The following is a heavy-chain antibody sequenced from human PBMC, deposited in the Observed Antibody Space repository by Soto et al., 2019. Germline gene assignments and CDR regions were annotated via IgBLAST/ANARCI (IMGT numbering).Heavy chain of an antibody. V-gene: IGHV3-23*01. CDR2: ISGSGGSA. J-gene: IGHJ4*02. Sequence: PVGSLRLSCAASGFTFSSYAMSWVRQAPGKGLEWVSAISGSGGSAYYADSVKGRFTISRDNSKNTLYLQMNSLRAEDTAVYYCATRAPYDYVWGSYPLFDYWGQGTLVTVSS. CDR3: ATRAPYDYVWGSYPLFDY. CDR1: GFTFSSYA. D-gene: IGHD3-16*02.